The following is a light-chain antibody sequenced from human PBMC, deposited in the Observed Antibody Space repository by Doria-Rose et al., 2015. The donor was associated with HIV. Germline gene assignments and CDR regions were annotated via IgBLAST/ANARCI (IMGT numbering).Light chain of an antibody. Sequence: EIVLTQSPGTLSLSPGERATLSCRASQSFSSTYLAWYQQKPGKAPSLVIYDGSTRATGIPDRFSASGSGTDFTLSITRLEPEDVALYYCHQYGTSWTFGQGTKVE. V-gene: IGKV3-20*01. CDR3: HQYGTSWT. CDR1: QSFSSTY. J-gene: IGKJ1*01. CDR2: DGS.